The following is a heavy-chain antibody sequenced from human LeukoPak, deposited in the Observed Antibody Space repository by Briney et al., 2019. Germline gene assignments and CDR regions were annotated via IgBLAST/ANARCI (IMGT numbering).Heavy chain of an antibody. CDR2: ISGNGGST. J-gene: IGHJ4*02. CDR1: GFTFSSYA. D-gene: IGHD4-11*01. CDR3: VKGGEAVMYYFDF. V-gene: IGHV3-64D*06. Sequence: GGSPRLSCSASGFTFSSYAMHWVRQTPGKGLEYISAISGNGGSTYYADSVKGRFTISRDNSKSTLCLQMSSLRPEDTAVYHCVKGGEAVMYYFDFWGQGTLVTVSS.